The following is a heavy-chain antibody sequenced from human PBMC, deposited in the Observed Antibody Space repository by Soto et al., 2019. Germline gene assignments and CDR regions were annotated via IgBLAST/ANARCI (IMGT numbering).Heavy chain of an antibody. CDR2: INHSGST. Sequence: PSETLSLTCAVYGGSFSGYYWSWIRQPPGKGLEWIGEINHSGSTNYNPSLKSRVTISVDTSKNQFSLKLSSVTAADTAVYYCARGEYSGYDRSAHYFDYWGQGTLVTVPS. D-gene: IGHD5-12*01. J-gene: IGHJ4*02. CDR1: GGSFSGYY. V-gene: IGHV4-34*01. CDR3: ARGEYSGYDRSAHYFDY.